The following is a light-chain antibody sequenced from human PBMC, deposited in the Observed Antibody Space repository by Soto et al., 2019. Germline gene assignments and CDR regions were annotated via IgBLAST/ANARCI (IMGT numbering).Light chain of an antibody. CDR3: QSYDSSLSGSQV. Sequence: QSVLTQPPSVSGAPGQRVTISCTWSSSNIGAGYDVHWYQQLPGTAPKLLIYGNSNRPSGVPDRCSGSKSGTSASLAITGLQAEDEADYYRQSYDSSLSGSQVFGTGTKVTV. CDR1: SSNIGAGYD. J-gene: IGLJ1*01. CDR2: GNS. V-gene: IGLV1-40*01.